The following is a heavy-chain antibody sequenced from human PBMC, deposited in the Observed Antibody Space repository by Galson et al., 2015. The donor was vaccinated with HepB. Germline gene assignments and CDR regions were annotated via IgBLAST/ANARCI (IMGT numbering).Heavy chain of an antibody. V-gene: IGHV3-7*01. Sequence: SLRLSCAASGFTFSSYWMSWVRQAPGKGLEWVANIKQDGSEKYYVDFVKGRFTISRDNSKNTLFLQMNSLRAEDTAVFYCAKDALPGITVAGTMEYWGQGTLVTVSS. D-gene: IGHD6-19*01. CDR3: AKDALPGITVAGTMEY. CDR1: GFTFSSYW. J-gene: IGHJ4*02. CDR2: IKQDGSEK.